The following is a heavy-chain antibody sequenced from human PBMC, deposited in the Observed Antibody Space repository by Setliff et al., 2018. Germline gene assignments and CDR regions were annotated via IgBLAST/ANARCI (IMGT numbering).Heavy chain of an antibody. Sequence: WASVKVSCKASGYSFTDYYMYWVRQAPGQGLEWMGWINSNGGGTNYAQKFQGRITITADKSTSTAYMELSGLRSDDTAVYFCARPRSPKISIFGVTPFDYWGQGTLVTVSS. V-gene: IGHV1-2*02. CDR2: INSNGGGT. CDR1: GYSFTDYY. J-gene: IGHJ4*02. CDR3: ARPRSPKISIFGVTPFDY. D-gene: IGHD3-3*01.